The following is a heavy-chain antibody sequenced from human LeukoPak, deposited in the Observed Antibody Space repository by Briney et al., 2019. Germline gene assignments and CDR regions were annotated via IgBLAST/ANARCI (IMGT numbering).Heavy chain of an antibody. D-gene: IGHD3-10*01. CDR3: ARNLGPLWFGELFTDY. Sequence: GGSLRLSCAASGFTFSSYGMHWVRQAPGKGLEWVAFIRYDGSNKYYADSVKGRFTISRDNSKNTLYLQMNSLRAEDTAVYYCARNLGPLWFGELFTDYWGQGTLVTVSS. J-gene: IGHJ4*02. CDR1: GFTFSSYG. CDR2: IRYDGSNK. V-gene: IGHV3-30*02.